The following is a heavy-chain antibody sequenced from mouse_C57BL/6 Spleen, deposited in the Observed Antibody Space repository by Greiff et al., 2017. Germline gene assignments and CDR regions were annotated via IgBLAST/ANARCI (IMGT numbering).Heavy chain of an antibody. V-gene: IGHV5-17*01. CDR1: GFTFSDYG. D-gene: IGHD1-1*01. CDR2: ISSGSSTI. Sequence: EVKLMESGGGLVKPGGSLKLSCAASGFTFSDYGMHWVRQAPEKGLEWVAYISSGSSTIYYADTVKGRFTISRDNAKNTLFLQMTSLRSEDTAMYYCAKGITTVVPYAMDYWGQGTSVTVSS. CDR3: AKGITTVVPYAMDY. J-gene: IGHJ4*01.